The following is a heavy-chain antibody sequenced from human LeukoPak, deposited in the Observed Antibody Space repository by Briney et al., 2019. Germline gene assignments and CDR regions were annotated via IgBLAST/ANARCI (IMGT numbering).Heavy chain of an antibody. CDR1: GGSISSYY. V-gene: IGHV4-59*01. CDR3: ARVMSAWYFDY. CDR2: IYYSGST. D-gene: IGHD3-3*01. Sequence: SETLSLTCTVSGGSISSYYWSWIRQPPAKGLEWIGYIYYSGSTNYNPSLKSRVTISVDTSKNQFSLKLSAVTAADTAVYYCARVMSAWYFDYWGQGTLVTVSS. J-gene: IGHJ4*02.